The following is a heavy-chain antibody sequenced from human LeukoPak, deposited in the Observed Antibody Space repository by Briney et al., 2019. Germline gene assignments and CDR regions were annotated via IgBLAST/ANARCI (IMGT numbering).Heavy chain of an antibody. CDR2: IYSGGST. CDR1: GFTVSSNC. CDR3: ARGRTADGSGSYVPLDY. D-gene: IGHD3-10*01. J-gene: IGHJ4*02. V-gene: IGHV3-53*01. Sequence: PGGSLRLSCAAYGFTVSSNCMSWVRQAPGKGLEWVSVIYSGGSTYYADSVKGQFTISRDNSKNTLYLQMNSLRAEDTAVYYCARGRTADGSGSYVPLDYWGQATLVTVSS.